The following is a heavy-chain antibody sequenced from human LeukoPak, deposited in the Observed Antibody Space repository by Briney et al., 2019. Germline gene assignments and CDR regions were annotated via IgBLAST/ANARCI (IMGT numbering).Heavy chain of an antibody. Sequence: GGSLRLSCAASGFTFSSYAMSWVRQAPGKGLEWVSAISGSGGSTYYADPVKGRFTISRDNSKNTLYLQMNSLRAEDTAVYYCAKIPYYYDGSGYLAFDYWGQGTLVTASS. CDR2: ISGSGGST. J-gene: IGHJ4*02. CDR3: AKIPYYYDGSGYLAFDY. CDR1: GFTFSSYA. D-gene: IGHD3-22*01. V-gene: IGHV3-23*01.